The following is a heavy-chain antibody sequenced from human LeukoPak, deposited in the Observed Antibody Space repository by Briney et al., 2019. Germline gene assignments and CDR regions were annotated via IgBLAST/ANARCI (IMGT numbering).Heavy chain of an antibody. D-gene: IGHD5-12*01. CDR1: GFTFSSYW. Sequence: GGSLRLSCVASGFTFSSYWMSWVRQAPGKGLEWVANIKQDGSEKYYVGSVEGPFTISRDNAKNSLYLQINSLRAEGTAVYYCARSLGYGGPYYYYGMDVWGQGTTVTVSS. CDR3: ARSLGYGGPYYYYGMDV. CDR2: IKQDGSEK. V-gene: IGHV3-7*03. J-gene: IGHJ6*02.